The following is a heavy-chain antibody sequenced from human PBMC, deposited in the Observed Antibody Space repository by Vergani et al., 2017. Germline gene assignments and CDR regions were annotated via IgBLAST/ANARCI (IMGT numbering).Heavy chain of an antibody. CDR1: GGSLSGYY. J-gene: IGHJ3*01. CDR2: INHSGTI. Sequence: QVQLQQWGPGLLKPSETLSLTCAVYGGSLSGYYWSWIRLAPWKGLEWIGEINHSGTINYNPTLKSPFNVSMDTSRDHFSLKLRSVSAADTAVYFCARRAERWETLLRDDFDVWGQGTFVTVSP. V-gene: IGHV4-34*01. CDR3: ARRAERWETLLRDDFDV. D-gene: IGHD1-26*01.